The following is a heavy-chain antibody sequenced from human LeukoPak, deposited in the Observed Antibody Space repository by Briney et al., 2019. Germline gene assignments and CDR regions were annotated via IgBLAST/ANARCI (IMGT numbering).Heavy chain of an antibody. Sequence: SETLSLTCTVSGGSISSSSYYWSWIRQPPGKGLEWIGYIYYSGSTNYNPSLKSRVTISVDTFKNQFSLKLSSVTAADTAVYYCASLRGVMRFDPWGQGTLVTVSS. CDR1: GGSISSSSYY. V-gene: IGHV4-61*01. D-gene: IGHD3-16*01. CDR2: IYYSGST. J-gene: IGHJ5*02. CDR3: ASLRGVMRFDP.